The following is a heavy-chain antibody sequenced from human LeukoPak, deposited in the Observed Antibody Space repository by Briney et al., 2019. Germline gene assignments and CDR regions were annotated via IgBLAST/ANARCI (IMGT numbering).Heavy chain of an antibody. J-gene: IGHJ5*02. CDR2: IYPGDSDT. CDR1: GYSFTTYW. D-gene: IGHD3-3*01. CDR3: ARGRFPNWFDP. Sequence: GESLRISCKGSGYSFTTYWIGWVRQMPGKGLEWVGIIYPGDSDTRYSPSFQGQVTISADKSISTAYLQWSSLKASDTAMYYCARGRFPNWFDPWGQGTLVTVTS. V-gene: IGHV5-51*01.